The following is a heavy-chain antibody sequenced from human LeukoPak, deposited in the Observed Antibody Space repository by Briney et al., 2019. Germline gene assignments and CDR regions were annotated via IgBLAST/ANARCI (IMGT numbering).Heavy chain of an antibody. D-gene: IGHD5-18*01. CDR1: GFTFSSYG. Sequence: GGSLRLSCAASGFTFSSYGMHWVRQAPGKGLEWVAVIRYDGSNKYYADSVKGRFTISRDNSKNTLYLQMNSLRAEDTAVYYCARANPPKQLWLLDYWGQGTLVTVSS. J-gene: IGHJ4*02. V-gene: IGHV3-33*01. CDR2: IRYDGSNK. CDR3: ARANPPKQLWLLDY.